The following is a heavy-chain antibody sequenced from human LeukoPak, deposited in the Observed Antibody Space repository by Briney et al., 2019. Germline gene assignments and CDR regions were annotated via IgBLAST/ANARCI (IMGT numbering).Heavy chain of an antibody. J-gene: IGHJ6*02. CDR3: ARSLGYCSGGSCYAYYYGMDV. CDR2: INHSGST. Sequence: PSETLSLTCAVYGGSFSGYYWSWIRQPPGEGLEWIGEINHSGSTNYNPSLKSRVTISVDTSKNQFSLKLSSVTAADTAVYYCARSLGYCSGGSCYAYYYGMDVWGQGTTVTVSS. CDR1: GGSFSGYY. D-gene: IGHD2-15*01. V-gene: IGHV4-34*01.